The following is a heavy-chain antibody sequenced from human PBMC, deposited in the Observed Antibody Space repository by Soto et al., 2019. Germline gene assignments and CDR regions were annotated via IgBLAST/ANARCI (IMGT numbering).Heavy chain of an antibody. V-gene: IGHV4-31*03. J-gene: IGHJ3*02. D-gene: IGHD3-16*02. Sequence: SETLSLTCTVSGGSISSGGYYWSWIRQHPGKGLEWIGYIYYSGSTYYNPSFKSRVTISVDTSKNQCSLKLSSVTAADTAVYYCASSYYDYVWGSYRYAFDIWGQGTMVTVS. CDR2: IYYSGST. CDR1: GGSISSGGYY. CDR3: ASSYYDYVWGSYRYAFDI.